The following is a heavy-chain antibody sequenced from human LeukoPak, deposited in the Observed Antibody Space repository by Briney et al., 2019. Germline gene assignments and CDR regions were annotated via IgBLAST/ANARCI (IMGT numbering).Heavy chain of an antibody. CDR1: GFTFSTYA. V-gene: IGHV3-23*01. CDR2: ISGSDDGT. J-gene: IGHJ6*04. Sequence: PGGSLRLSCAASGFTFSTYAMSWVRQIPGKGLEWVSAISGSDDGTYYADSVKGRFTISRDNAKNSLYLQMNSLRAEDTAVYYCAELGITMIGGVWGKGTTVTISS. CDR3: AELGITMIGGV. D-gene: IGHD3-10*02.